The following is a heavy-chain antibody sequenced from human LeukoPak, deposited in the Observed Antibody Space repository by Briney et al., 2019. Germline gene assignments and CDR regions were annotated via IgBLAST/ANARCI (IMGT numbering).Heavy chain of an antibody. Sequence: GGSLRLSCAAPGFTFSSYAMSWVRQAPGKGLEWVGRIKSKTGGGTTDYAAPVKGRFTISRDDSRNTLYLQMNSLKTEDTAVYYCTTDAGGNGWSIFSYWGQGTLVTVSS. CDR2: IKSKTGGGTT. CDR3: TTDAGGNGWSIFSY. V-gene: IGHV3-15*01. CDR1: GFTFSSYA. D-gene: IGHD2-8*01. J-gene: IGHJ4*02.